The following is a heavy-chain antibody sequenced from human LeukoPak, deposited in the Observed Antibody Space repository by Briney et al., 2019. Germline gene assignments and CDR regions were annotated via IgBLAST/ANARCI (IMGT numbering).Heavy chain of an antibody. Sequence: SETLSLTCTVSGDSISSSNCYWGWIRQPPGKGLEWIGSIYFSGGTYYNASLKSRVTISVDTSKNQFSLKLSSVTAADTAVYYCARQTGSGLFSLPGGQGTLVTVSS. CDR1: GDSISSSNCY. CDR3: ARQTGSGLFSLP. CDR2: IYFSGGT. D-gene: IGHD3-10*01. J-gene: IGHJ4*02. V-gene: IGHV4-39*01.